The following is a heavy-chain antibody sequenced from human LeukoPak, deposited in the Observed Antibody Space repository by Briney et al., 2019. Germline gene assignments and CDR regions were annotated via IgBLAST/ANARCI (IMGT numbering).Heavy chain of an antibody. CDR2: IYYSGST. Sequence: PSETLSLTCAVYGGSFSGYYWSWIRQPPGKGLEWIGYIYYSGSTNYNPSLKSRVTISVDTSKNQFSLKLSSVTAADTAVYYCARVLGYCSSTSCYGRADYYYYYYMDVWGKGTTVTISS. CDR3: ARVLGYCSSTSCYGRADYYYYYYMDV. J-gene: IGHJ6*03. D-gene: IGHD2-2*01. V-gene: IGHV4-59*01. CDR1: GGSFSGYY.